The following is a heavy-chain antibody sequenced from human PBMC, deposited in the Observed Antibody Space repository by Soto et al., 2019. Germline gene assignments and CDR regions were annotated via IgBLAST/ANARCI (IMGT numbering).Heavy chain of an antibody. D-gene: IGHD5-18*01. J-gene: IGHJ4*02. CDR1: GGSISSSSYY. CDR3: ARGKNSAFDY. CDR2: IYYSGST. V-gene: IGHV4-39*07. Sequence: SETLSLTCTVSGGSISSSSYYWGWIRQPPGKGLEWIGSIYYSGSTYYNPSLKSRVTISVDTSKNQFSLQLSSVTPEDTAVYYCARGKNSAFDYWAQGTLVTVSS.